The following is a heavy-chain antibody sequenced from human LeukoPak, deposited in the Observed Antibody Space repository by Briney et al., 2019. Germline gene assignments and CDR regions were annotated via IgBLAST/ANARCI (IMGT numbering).Heavy chain of an antibody. V-gene: IGHV3-33*01. J-gene: IGHJ6*02. Sequence: GGSLRLSCAASGFTFSSYGMHWVRRAPGKGLEWVAVIWYDGSHMYYADSVKGRFTISRDNSRSTLYLQMNSLRVEDTAVYYCARAGYCSGGSCYGMDVWGQGTTVTVSS. D-gene: IGHD2-15*01. CDR3: ARAGYCSGGSCYGMDV. CDR2: IWYDGSHM. CDR1: GFTFSSYG.